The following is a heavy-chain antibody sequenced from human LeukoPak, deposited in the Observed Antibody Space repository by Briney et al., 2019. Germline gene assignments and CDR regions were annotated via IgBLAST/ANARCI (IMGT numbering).Heavy chain of an antibody. CDR2: ISSSSSYI. D-gene: IGHD3-16*02. CDR3: ATLMGPRMITFGGVVGFDY. V-gene: IGHV3-21*01. Sequence: GGSLRLSCAASGFTFSSYSMSWVRQAPGKGLEWVSSISSSSSYIYYADSVKGRFTISRDNAKNSLYLQMNSLRAEDTAVYYCATLMGPRMITFGGVVGFDYWGQGTLVTVSS. J-gene: IGHJ4*02. CDR1: GFTFSSYS.